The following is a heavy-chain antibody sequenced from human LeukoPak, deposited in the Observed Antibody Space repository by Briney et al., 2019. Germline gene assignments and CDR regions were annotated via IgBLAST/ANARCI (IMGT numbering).Heavy chain of an antibody. J-gene: IGHJ4*02. Sequence: GKSLRLSCAASGFTFSSYAMHWVRQAPGKGLEWVAVISYDGSNKYYADSVKGRFTISRDNSKNTLYLQMNSLRAEDTAVYYCARDFMYNVNCAGCWGQGTLVTVSS. V-gene: IGHV3-30*04. CDR1: GFTFSSYA. D-gene: IGHD1-14*01. CDR3: ARDFMYNVNCAGC. CDR2: ISYDGSNK.